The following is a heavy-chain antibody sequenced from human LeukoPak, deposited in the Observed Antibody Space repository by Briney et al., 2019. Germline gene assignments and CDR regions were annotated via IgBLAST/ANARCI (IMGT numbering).Heavy chain of an antibody. CDR2: ISSSSSTI. Sequence: GGSLRLSCAASGFTFSSYSMNWVRQAPGKGLEWVSYISSSSSTIQYADSVKGRFTISRDNSKNTLYLQMNSLRAEDTAVYYCAKDDYIAAAGRVRNFDYWGQGTLVTVSS. CDR1: GFTFSSYS. CDR3: AKDDYIAAAGRVRNFDY. V-gene: IGHV3-48*01. J-gene: IGHJ4*02. D-gene: IGHD6-13*01.